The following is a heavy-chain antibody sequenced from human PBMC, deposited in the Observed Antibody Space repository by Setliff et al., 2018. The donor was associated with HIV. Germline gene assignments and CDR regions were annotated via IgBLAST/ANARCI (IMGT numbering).Heavy chain of an antibody. CDR3: ARDLSHRTTGYYYGMDV. D-gene: IGHD1-7*01. Sequence: PSETLSLTCTVSGFSISSGFYWGWIRQPPGKGLEWIGSIYHSVSIHYNPSLKSRVTISVDTSKNQFSLKLSSVTAADTAVFYCARDLSHRTTGYYYGMDVWGQGTTVTVSS. V-gene: IGHV4-38-2*02. CDR1: GFSISSGFY. J-gene: IGHJ6*02. CDR2: IYHSVSI.